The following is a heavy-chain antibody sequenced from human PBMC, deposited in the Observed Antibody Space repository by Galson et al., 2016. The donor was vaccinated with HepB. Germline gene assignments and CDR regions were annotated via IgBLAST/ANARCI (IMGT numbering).Heavy chain of an antibody. V-gene: IGHV3-74*01. J-gene: IGHJ4*02. Sequence: SLRLSCAASGFTFSSYWMHWVRQAPGKGLVWVSLSNGDGSSTTYADSVKGRFTISRDNAKNTLYLQMNSLRAEDTAVYYCARVGCSTTSCYRHSPYYFDYWGQGTLVTVSS. CDR3: ARVGCSTTSCYRHSPYYFDY. CDR1: GFTFSSYW. D-gene: IGHD2-2*01. CDR2: SNGDGSST.